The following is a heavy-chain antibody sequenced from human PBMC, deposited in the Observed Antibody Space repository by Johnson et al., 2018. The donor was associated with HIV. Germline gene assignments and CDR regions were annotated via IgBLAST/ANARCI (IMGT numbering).Heavy chain of an antibody. CDR2: INSDGSSP. Sequence: VQLVESGGGLVQPGGSLRLSCVASGFTFSSYWMHWVRQAPGKGLVWVSRINSDGSSPTYADSVKGRFTLSRDKAKNTLLLQMNSLRAEDTAVYYCVRGLGYVFYSGNSNALDIWGQGTMVTVSS. D-gene: IGHD4-23*01. V-gene: IGHV3-74*02. CDR3: VRGLGYVFYSGNSNALDI. CDR1: GFTFSSYW. J-gene: IGHJ3*02.